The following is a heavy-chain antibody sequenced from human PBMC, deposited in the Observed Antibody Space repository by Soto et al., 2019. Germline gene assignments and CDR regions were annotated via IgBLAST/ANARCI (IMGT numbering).Heavy chain of an antibody. CDR3: ARVIPGVEAWFDP. Sequence: ASVKVSCKASGYTFTNFGVTWVRRAPGQGLEWMGWISAYTDTPNYAQKFQGRVTMTIDTSTSTAYMDLRSPTSDDTAVYYCARVIPGVEAWFDPWGQGTLVTVSS. CDR1: GYTFTNFG. J-gene: IGHJ5*02. D-gene: IGHD2-2*01. CDR2: ISAYTDTP. V-gene: IGHV1-18*01.